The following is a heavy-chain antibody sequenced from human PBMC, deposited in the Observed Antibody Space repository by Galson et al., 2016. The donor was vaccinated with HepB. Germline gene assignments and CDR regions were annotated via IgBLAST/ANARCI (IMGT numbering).Heavy chain of an antibody. CDR1: GFTFDAYA. J-gene: IGHJ5*02. CDR2: VSPSGDSK. V-gene: IGHV3-23*01. Sequence: SLRLSCAASGFTFDAYAMTWVRQAPGKGLEWVSAVSPSGDSKYYIESVRGRFTISRDNSKDTLYLHLNSLRAEDTAVYYFAKEDLVDAFGARKYNTKYFDPWGQGTLVTVSS. CDR3: AKEDLVDAFGARKYNTKYFDP. D-gene: IGHD1-14*01.